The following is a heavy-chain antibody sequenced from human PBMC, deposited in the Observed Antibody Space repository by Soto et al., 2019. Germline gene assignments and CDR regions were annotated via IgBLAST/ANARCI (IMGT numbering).Heavy chain of an antibody. CDR2: ISPEGSTK. J-gene: IGHJ4*02. CDR3: VRDHVTPGLYFDK. V-gene: IGHV3-7*01. D-gene: IGHD2-8*02. CDR1: GFAFSAHW. Sequence: ESGGDLVQPGGSLRLSCSASGFAFSAHWMTWVRQTPGKGLEWVANISPEGSTKYYVDSAKGRFTISRDNAKNLLYLQMNSLTVGDTAVYSCVRDHVTPGLYFDKWGQGTLVTVSS.